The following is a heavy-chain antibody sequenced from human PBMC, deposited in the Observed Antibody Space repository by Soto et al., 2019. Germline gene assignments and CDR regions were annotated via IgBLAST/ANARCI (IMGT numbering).Heavy chain of an antibody. J-gene: IGHJ6*02. CDR1: GGSISSGGYY. CDR2: IYYSGST. CDR3: AISSTSLGMDV. V-gene: IGHV4-31*03. Sequence: QVQLQESGPGLVKPSQTLSLTCTVSGGSISSGGYYWSWIRQHPGKGLEWIGYIYYSGSTYYSPSXKRXVTIAVETSKNQFSLKLSSVTAADTAVYYCAISSTSLGMDVWGPGTTVTVSS. D-gene: IGHD2-2*01.